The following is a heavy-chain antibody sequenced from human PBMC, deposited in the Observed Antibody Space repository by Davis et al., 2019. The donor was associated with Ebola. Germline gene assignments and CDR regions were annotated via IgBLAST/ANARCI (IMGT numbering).Heavy chain of an antibody. CDR2: IKQDGSEK. V-gene: IGHV3-7*01. J-gene: IGHJ4*02. CDR3: ARGSPLRYSYGYFNY. CDR1: GFTFSSYW. D-gene: IGHD5-18*01. Sequence: GESLKISSAASGFTFSSYWMSWVRQAPGKGLEWVANIKQDGSEKYYVDSVKGRFTISRDNAKNSLYLQMNSLRAEDTAVYYCARGSPLRYSYGYFNYWGQGTLVTVSS.